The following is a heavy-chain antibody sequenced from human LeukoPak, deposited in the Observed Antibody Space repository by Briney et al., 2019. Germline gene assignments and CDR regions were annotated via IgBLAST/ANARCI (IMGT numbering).Heavy chain of an antibody. CDR2: IYTSGST. Sequence: SETLSLTCTVSGGSISSYYWSWIRQPAGKGLEWIGRIYTSGSTNYNPSLKSRVTMSVDTSKNQFSLKLSSVTAADTAVYYCAREGVFGVVTSSWFDPRGQGTLVTVSS. D-gene: IGHD3-3*01. CDR1: GGSISSYY. V-gene: IGHV4-4*07. CDR3: AREGVFGVVTSSWFDP. J-gene: IGHJ5*02.